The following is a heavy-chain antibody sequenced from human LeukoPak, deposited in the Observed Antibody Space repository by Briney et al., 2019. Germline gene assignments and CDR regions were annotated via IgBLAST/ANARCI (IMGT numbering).Heavy chain of an antibody. CDR2: IYYSGST. Sequence: SETLSLTCTVSGGSISSGDYYWSWIRQPPGKGLEWIGYIYYSGSTYYNPSLKSRVTISVDTSKNQFSLKLSSVTAAGTAVYYCARGSGRDGYFDYWGQGTLVTVSS. CDR1: GGSISSGDYY. D-gene: IGHD2-15*01. CDR3: ARGSGRDGYFDY. J-gene: IGHJ4*02. V-gene: IGHV4-30-4*02.